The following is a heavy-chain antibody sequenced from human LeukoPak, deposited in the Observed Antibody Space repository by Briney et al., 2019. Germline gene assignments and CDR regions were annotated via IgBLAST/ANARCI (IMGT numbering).Heavy chain of an antibody. CDR2: IYYSGST. CDR3: ARESRYFDWLSPSYYYYYMDV. V-gene: IGHV4-38-2*02. Sequence: SETLSLTCTVSGYSISSGYYWGWIRQPPGKGLEWIGYIYYSGSTNYNPSLKSRVTISVDTSKNQFSLKLSSVTAADTAVYYCARESRYFDWLSPSYYYYYMDVWGKGTTVTISS. J-gene: IGHJ6*03. CDR1: GYSISSGYY. D-gene: IGHD3-9*01.